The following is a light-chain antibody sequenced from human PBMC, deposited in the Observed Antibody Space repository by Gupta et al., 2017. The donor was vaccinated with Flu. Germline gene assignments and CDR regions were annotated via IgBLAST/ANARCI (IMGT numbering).Light chain of an antibody. Sequence: EVVMTQSPGTLSVSPGERATLSCRASQNIRSNLAWYQHKTGQAPRLLIDDASTRATGVPASFTGRWSGTDFTLTISSLQSEDFAIYYCQQYNDWPRTFGRGTKLEIK. CDR3: QQYNDWPRT. J-gene: IGKJ2*01. CDR2: DAS. CDR1: QNIRSN. V-gene: IGKV3-15*01.